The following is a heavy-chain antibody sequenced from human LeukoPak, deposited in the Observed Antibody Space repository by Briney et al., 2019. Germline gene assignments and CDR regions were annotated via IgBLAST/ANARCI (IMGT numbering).Heavy chain of an antibody. CDR3: ARGRTIFGVVPGY. V-gene: IGHV4-34*01. D-gene: IGHD3-3*01. CDR2: INHSGST. J-gene: IGHJ4*02. Sequence: SETLSLTRAVYGGSFSGYYWSWIRQPPGKGLEWIGEINHSGSTNYNPSLKSRVTISVDTSKNQFSLKLSSVTAADTAVYYCARGRTIFGVVPGYWGQGTLVTVSS. CDR1: GGSFSGYY.